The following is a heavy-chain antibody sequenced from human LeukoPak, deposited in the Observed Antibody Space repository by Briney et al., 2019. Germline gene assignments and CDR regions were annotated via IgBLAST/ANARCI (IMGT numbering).Heavy chain of an antibody. D-gene: IGHD3-10*01. J-gene: IGHJ5*02. CDR3: ARRSPYNYGSGSYRGTGGFDP. V-gene: IGHV4-59*08. CDR2: IYNSGST. CDR1: GGSINSYY. Sequence: PSETLSLTCTVSGGSINSYYWTWIRQPPGKGLEWIGYIYNSGSTNYNPSLKSRVTISVDTSKNQFSLRLSSVTAADTAVYYCARRSPYNYGSGSYRGTGGFDPWGQGTLVTVSS.